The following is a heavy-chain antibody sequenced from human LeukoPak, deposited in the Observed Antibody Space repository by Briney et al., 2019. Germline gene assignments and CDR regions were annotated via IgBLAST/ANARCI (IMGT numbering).Heavy chain of an antibody. D-gene: IGHD5-12*01. CDR1: GYTFTSYG. CDR3: ASSRWLRRDYYYYMDV. V-gene: IGHV1-69*13. Sequence: SVKVSCKASGYTFTSYGISWVRQAPGQGLEWMGGIIPIFGTANYAQKFQGRVTITADESTSTAYMELSSLRSEDTAVYYCASSRWLRRDYYYYMDVWGKGTTVTVSS. CDR2: IIPIFGTA. J-gene: IGHJ6*03.